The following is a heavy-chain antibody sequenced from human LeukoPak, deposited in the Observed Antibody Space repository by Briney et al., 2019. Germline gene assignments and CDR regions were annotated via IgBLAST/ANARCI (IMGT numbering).Heavy chain of an antibody. Sequence: SETLSLTCAVSGGSISSGGYSWSWIRQPPGKGLEWIGEINHSGSTNYNPSLKSRVTISVDTSKNQFSLKLSSVTAADTAVYYCASSHPNPDCSGGSCYSYYYYGMDVWGKGTTVTVSS. J-gene: IGHJ6*04. D-gene: IGHD2-15*01. CDR3: ASSHPNPDCSGGSCYSYYYYGMDV. V-gene: IGHV4-34*01. CDR2: INHSGST. CDR1: GGSISSGGYS.